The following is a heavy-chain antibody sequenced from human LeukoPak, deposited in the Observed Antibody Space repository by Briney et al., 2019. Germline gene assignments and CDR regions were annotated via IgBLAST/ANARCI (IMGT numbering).Heavy chain of an antibody. V-gene: IGHV3-23*01. D-gene: IGHD3-10*01. J-gene: IGHJ4*02. CDR1: GFTFSSYA. Sequence: GGSLRLSCVASGFTFSSYAMGWVRQAPGKGLEWVSSISGSGGTTYYADSVKGRFTISRDNSKNTLYLQMNCLRAEDTAVYYCTKGSDFGSGSFSNYYFDYWGQGTLVTVSS. CDR3: TKGSDFGSGSFSNYYFDY. CDR2: ISGSGGTT.